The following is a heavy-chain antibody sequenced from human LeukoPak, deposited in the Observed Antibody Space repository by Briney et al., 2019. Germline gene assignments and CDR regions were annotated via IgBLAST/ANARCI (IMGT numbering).Heavy chain of an antibody. V-gene: IGHV3-21*01. CDR2: ISSSSSYI. D-gene: IGHD6-6*01. Sequence: GGSLRLSCAASGFTFSSYSMNWVRQAPGKGPEWVSSISSSSSYIYYADSVKGRFTISRDNAKNSLYLQMNSLRAEDTAVYYCARDRSYDGDAFDIWGQGTMVTVSS. CDR1: GFTFSSYS. J-gene: IGHJ3*02. CDR3: ARDRSYDGDAFDI.